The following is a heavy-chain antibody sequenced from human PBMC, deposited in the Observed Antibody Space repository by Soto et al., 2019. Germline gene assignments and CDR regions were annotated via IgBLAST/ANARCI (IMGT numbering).Heavy chain of an antibody. D-gene: IGHD3-9*01. CDR2: IYYSGDT. V-gene: IGHV4-30-4*01. CDR3: VSGYYDILTGRDTKYFFDY. J-gene: IGHJ4*02. Sequence: ASETLSLTCTVSGGSISSGDYYWSWIRQSPGKGLEWIGYIYYSGDTYYNPSLKSRVMISVDTSKNQFSLNLSSVTVADTALYYCVSGYYDILTGRDTKYFFDYWGQGALVTVSS. CDR1: GGSISSGDYY.